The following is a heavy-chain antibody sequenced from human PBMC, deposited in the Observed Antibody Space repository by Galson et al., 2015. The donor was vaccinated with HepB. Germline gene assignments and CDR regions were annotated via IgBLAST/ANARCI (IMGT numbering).Heavy chain of an antibody. D-gene: IGHD2-15*01. CDR2: ISAYNGNT. CDR1: GYTFTTYG. V-gene: IGHV1-18*04. J-gene: IGHJ5*02. CDR3: ARGGLGYCSGGSCNSEGFDP. Sequence: SVKVSCKTSGYTFTTYGICWVRQAPGQGLEWMGWISAYNGNTKYAQKFQGRVTMARDISTSTAYMELRSLRSDDTAVYYCARGGLGYCSGGSCNSEGFDPWGQGTLVTVPS.